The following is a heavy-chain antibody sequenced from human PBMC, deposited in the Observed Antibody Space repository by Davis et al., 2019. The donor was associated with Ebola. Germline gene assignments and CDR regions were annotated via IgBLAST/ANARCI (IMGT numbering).Heavy chain of an antibody. CDR3: ATTQWLREFDN. J-gene: IGHJ4*02. V-gene: IGHV3-53*05. Sequence: GGSLRLSCAASGFTVSSNHMSWVRQAPGKGLEWVSVIYDHSTAYADSVRGRFIISRDKSNNTLYLEMNSLRVDDTAVYYCATTQWLREFDNWSQGTLVTVSS. CDR2: IYDHST. CDR1: GFTVSSNH. D-gene: IGHD6-19*01.